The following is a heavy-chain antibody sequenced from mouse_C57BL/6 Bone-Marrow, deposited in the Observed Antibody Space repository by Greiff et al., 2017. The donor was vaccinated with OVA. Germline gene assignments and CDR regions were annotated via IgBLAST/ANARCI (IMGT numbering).Heavy chain of an antibody. CDR1: GFNIKDDY. CDR2: IDPENGDT. CDR3: TTALNYYGSSYYFDD. Sequence: VQLQQSGAELVRPGASVKLSCTASGFNIKDDYMHWVKQRPEQGLEWIGWIDPENGDTEYASKFQGKATITADTSSNTAYLQLSSLTSEDTAVYYCTTALNYYGSSYYFDDWGQGTTLTVSS. V-gene: IGHV14-4*01. J-gene: IGHJ2*01. D-gene: IGHD1-1*01.